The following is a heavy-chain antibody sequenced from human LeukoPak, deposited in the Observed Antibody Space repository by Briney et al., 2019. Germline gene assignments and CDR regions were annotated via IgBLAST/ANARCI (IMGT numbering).Heavy chain of an antibody. Sequence: GGSLRLSCAASGFTFGNYGMSWVRQAPGKGLDWVSGTNWNGGSTGYADSVEGRFTISRDNAKNSQYLQMNSLSVEDTALYYCARAQTYGDSRLLLDYWGQGTLVTVSS. CDR1: GFTFGNYG. CDR2: TNWNGGST. V-gene: IGHV3-20*04. CDR3: ARAQTYGDSRLLLDY. D-gene: IGHD4-17*01. J-gene: IGHJ4*02.